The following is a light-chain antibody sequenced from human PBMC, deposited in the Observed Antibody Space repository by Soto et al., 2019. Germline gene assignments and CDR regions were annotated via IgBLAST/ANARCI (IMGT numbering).Light chain of an antibody. Sequence: QSALTQPPSASGSPGQSVTISCTGTSSDVGGYNYVSWYQQHPGKAPKLIIYEVSKRPSGVPDRFSGSKSGNTASLTVSGLQTVDEADYYCSSYAGSNNLVFGGGTQLTVL. J-gene: IGLJ2*01. V-gene: IGLV2-8*01. CDR1: SSDVGGYNY. CDR3: SSYAGSNNLV. CDR2: EVS.